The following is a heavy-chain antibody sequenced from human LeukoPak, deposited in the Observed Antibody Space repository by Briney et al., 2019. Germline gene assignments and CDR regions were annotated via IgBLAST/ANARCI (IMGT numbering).Heavy chain of an antibody. D-gene: IGHD3-22*01. Sequence: ASVKISCKVSGYTFTDYYMHWVQQAPGKGLEWMGLVDPEDGQTIYAEKFQGRVTITADTSTDTAYMELSGLRSEDTAVYYCATSFPYYYDSSGHYTRYNWFDPWGQGTLVTVSS. CDR2: VDPEDGQT. J-gene: IGHJ5*02. CDR1: GYTFTDYY. CDR3: ATSFPYYYDSSGHYTRYNWFDP. V-gene: IGHV1-69-2*01.